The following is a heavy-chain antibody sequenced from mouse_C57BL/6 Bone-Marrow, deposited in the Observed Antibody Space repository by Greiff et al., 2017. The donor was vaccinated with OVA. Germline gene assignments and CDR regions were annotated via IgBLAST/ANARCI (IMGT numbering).Heavy chain of an antibody. Sequence: EVKLMESGPVLVKPGASVKMSCKASGYTFTDYYMNWVKQSHGKSLEWIGVINPYNGGTSYNQKFKGKATLTVDKSSSTAYMELNSLTSEDSAVCYCARSYYDSYYYAMDYWGQGTSVTVSS. D-gene: IGHD2-4*01. V-gene: IGHV1-19*01. CDR2: INPYNGGT. J-gene: IGHJ4*01. CDR3: ARSYYDSYYYAMDY. CDR1: GYTFTDYY.